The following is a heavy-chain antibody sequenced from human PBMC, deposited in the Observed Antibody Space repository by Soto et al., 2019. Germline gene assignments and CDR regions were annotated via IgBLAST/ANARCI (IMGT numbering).Heavy chain of an antibody. CDR2: INHSGST. Sequence: SETLSLTCAVYGGSFSGYYWSWIRQPPGKGLEWIGEINHSGSTNYNPSLKSRVTISVDTSKNQFSLKLSSVTAADTAVYYCAVQGNTAMAPFFDYWGQGTLVTVSS. CDR1: GGSFSGYY. J-gene: IGHJ4*02. CDR3: AVQGNTAMAPFFDY. D-gene: IGHD5-18*01. V-gene: IGHV4-34*01.